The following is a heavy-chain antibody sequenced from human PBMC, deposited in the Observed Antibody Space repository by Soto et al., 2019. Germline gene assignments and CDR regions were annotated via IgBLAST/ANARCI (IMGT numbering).Heavy chain of an antibody. V-gene: IGHV4-59*01. CDR1: GGSMSEYF. J-gene: IGHJ4*02. D-gene: IGHD3-10*01. Sequence: SETLSLTCSVSGGSMSEYFWSWIRQSPGKGLEWIGYIYYLGSTDYNPSLKSRVTISVDTSKRQFSLRLTSVTAADTAVYYCARDGYDGSGSPYPAYWGPGIQVTVSS. CDR2: IYYLGST. CDR3: ARDGYDGSGSPYPAY.